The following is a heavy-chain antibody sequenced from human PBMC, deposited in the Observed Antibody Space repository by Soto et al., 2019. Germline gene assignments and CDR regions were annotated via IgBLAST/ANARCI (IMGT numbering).Heavy chain of an antibody. CDR1: GYTFTSYG. D-gene: IGHD2-8*01. CDR3: AREPRIVLMVYATPYAPDY. CDR2: ISAYNGNT. J-gene: IGHJ4*02. V-gene: IGHV1-18*01. Sequence: ASVKVSCKASGYTFTSYGISWVRQAPGQGLEWMGWISAYNGNTNYAQKLQGRVTMTTDTSTSTAYMELRSLRSDDTAVYYCAREPRIVLMVYATPYAPDYWGQGTLVTVSS.